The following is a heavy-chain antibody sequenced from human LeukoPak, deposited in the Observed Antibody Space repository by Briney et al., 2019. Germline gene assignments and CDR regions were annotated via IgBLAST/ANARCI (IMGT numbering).Heavy chain of an antibody. CDR3: ARAQVDYNNGPGSQGYYSYGMDV. V-gene: IGHV4-31*03. D-gene: IGHD4-11*01. CDR1: GGSISSGGYY. CDR2: IYYSGST. Sequence: SETLSLTCTVSGGSISSGGYYWSWIRQHPGKGLEWIGYIYYSGSTYYNPSLKSRVTISVDTSRNQFSLKLSSVTAADTAVYYCARAQVDYNNGPGSQGYYSYGMDVWGQGTTVTVSS. J-gene: IGHJ6*02.